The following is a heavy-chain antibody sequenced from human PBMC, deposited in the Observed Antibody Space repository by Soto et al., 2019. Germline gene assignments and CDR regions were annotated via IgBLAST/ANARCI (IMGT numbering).Heavy chain of an antibody. CDR3: ARGRGFGEHYFDH. CDR1: GGSISSYY. CDR2: IYYSGSI. D-gene: IGHD3-10*01. V-gene: IGHV4-59*01. Sequence: SETLSLTCTVSGGSISSYYWSWIRQPPGQGLEWIGYIYYSGSINYNPSLKSRVTISVDTSKNQFSLKLSSVTAADTAVYFCARGRGFGEHYFDHWGQGSLVTVSS. J-gene: IGHJ4*02.